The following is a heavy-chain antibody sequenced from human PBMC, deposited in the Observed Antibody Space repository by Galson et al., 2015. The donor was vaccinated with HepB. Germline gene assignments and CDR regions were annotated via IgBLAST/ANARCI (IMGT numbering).Heavy chain of an antibody. D-gene: IGHD2-2*02. CDR1: GSTFSSYA. CDR3: AKYGGRVVVPAAIEH. J-gene: IGHJ1*01. V-gene: IGHV3-23*01. Sequence: SLRLSCAASGSTFSSYAMSWVRQAPGKGLEWVSGISGSGGGTYYADSVKGRFTISRDNSKNTLYLQMNSLRAEDTAVYYCAKYGGRVVVPAAIEHWGQGTLVTVSS. CDR2: ISGSGGGT.